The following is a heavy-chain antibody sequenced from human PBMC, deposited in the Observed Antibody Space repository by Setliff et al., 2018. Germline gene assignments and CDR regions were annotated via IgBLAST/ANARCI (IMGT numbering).Heavy chain of an antibody. D-gene: IGHD3-22*01. Sequence: SETLSLTCAVYGGSFSGHHWCWIRQPPWKGLEWIGEINHSGSANYNPSLKSRVTISLDTSKNQFSLKLSSVTAADAAVYYCARGDYYDSSAYSPDTFDIWGQGTMVTVSS. CDR1: GGSFSGHH. J-gene: IGHJ3*02. CDR3: ARGDYYDSSAYSPDTFDI. CDR2: INHSGSA. V-gene: IGHV4-34*01.